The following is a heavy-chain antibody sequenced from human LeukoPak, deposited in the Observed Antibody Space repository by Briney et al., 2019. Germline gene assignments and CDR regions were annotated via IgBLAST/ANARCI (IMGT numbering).Heavy chain of an antibody. CDR3: AKDPSRMVRGVIDY. Sequence: GGSLGLSCAASGFTFSSYGMHWVRQAPGKGLEWVAVISYDGSNKYYADSVKGRFTISRDNSKNTLYLQMNSLRAEDTAVYYCAKDPSRMVRGVIDYWGQGTLVTVSS. D-gene: IGHD3-10*01. CDR2: ISYDGSNK. V-gene: IGHV3-30*18. CDR1: GFTFSSYG. J-gene: IGHJ4*02.